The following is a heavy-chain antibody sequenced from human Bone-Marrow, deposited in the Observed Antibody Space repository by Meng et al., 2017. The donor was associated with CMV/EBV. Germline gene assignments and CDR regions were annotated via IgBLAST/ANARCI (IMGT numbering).Heavy chain of an antibody. V-gene: IGHV3-53*01. CDR1: GFTVSSNY. J-gene: IGHJ4*02. CDR3: AREEYSSDFYYFDY. D-gene: IGHD6-6*01. CDR2: IYSGGST. Sequence: GESLKISCAASGFTVSSNYMSWVRQAPGKGLEWVSVIYSGGSTYYADSVKGRFTISRDNSKNTLYLQMNSLRAEDTAVYYCAREEYSSDFYYFDYWGQGTLVTVSS.